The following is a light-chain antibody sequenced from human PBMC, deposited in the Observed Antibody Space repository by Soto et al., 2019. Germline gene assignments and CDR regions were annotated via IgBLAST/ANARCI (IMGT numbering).Light chain of an antibody. J-gene: IGKJ4*01. V-gene: IGKV3D-15*01. Sequence: ETVMTQTPATLSVSPGDRATLSCRASQSISTNLAWYQQKPGQAPRLLIYDASTRATGIPARFSGSGSGTEFTLTISSLLSEDFAVHSCQQYNNWPLTFGGGTKVEIK. CDR3: QQYNNWPLT. CDR2: DAS. CDR1: QSISTN.